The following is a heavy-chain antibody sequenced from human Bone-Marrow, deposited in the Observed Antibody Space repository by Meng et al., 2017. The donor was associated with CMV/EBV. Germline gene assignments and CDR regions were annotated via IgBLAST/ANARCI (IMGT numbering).Heavy chain of an antibody. Sequence: GSLRLSCTVSGGSISSSSYYWGWIRQPPGKGLEWIGSIYYSGSTYYNPSLKSRVTISVDTSKNQFSLKLSSVTAADTAVYYCASIVGATPAGQGDYYFDYCGQGTLVTASS. D-gene: IGHD1-26*01. J-gene: IGHJ4*02. CDR1: GGSISSSSYY. CDR2: IYYSGST. V-gene: IGHV4-39*01. CDR3: ASIVGATPAGQGDYYFDY.